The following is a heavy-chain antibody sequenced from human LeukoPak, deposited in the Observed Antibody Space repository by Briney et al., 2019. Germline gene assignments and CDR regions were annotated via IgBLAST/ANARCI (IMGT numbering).Heavy chain of an antibody. Sequence: SGPTLVNPTQTLTLTCTFSGFSLSITGMCVSWFRQPPGKALEWLARIDWDDDKYYSTSLKTRLTISKDTSKNQVVLTMTNMDPVDTATYYCARIAYSSTWPSYGMDVWGQGTTVIVSS. CDR2: IDWDDDK. J-gene: IGHJ6*02. V-gene: IGHV2-70*11. D-gene: IGHD6-13*01. CDR3: ARIAYSSTWPSYGMDV. CDR1: GFSLSITGMC.